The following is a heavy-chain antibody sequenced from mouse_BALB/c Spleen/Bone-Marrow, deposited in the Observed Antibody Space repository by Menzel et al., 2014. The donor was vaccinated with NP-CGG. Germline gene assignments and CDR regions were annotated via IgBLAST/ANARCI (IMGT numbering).Heavy chain of an antibody. J-gene: IGHJ2*01. CDR1: GYTFTSYW. V-gene: IGHV1-61*01. CDR3: ARWGAYCDD. Sequence: QVQLKESGAELVRPGTPVKLSCQASGYTFTSYWMNWVKQRPGRGLEWIGRIDPSDSETHYNQKFKDKATLTVDKSSSTAYIQLSSLTSEDSAVYYGARWGAYCDDWGQGPTRTVPS. CDR2: IDPSDSET.